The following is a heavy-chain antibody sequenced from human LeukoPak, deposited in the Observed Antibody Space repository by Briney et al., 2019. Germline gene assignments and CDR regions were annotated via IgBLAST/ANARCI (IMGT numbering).Heavy chain of an antibody. D-gene: IGHD3-22*01. CDR3: ARQEDDSSGYYLYFDY. Sequence: SETLSLTCTVSGGSISSYYWSWIRQPPGKGLEWIGYIYYSGSTNYNPSLKSRVTISVDTSKNQFSLKLSSVTAADTAVYYCARQEDDSSGYYLYFDYWGQGTLVTVSS. V-gene: IGHV4-59*08. J-gene: IGHJ4*02. CDR2: IYYSGST. CDR1: GGSISSYY.